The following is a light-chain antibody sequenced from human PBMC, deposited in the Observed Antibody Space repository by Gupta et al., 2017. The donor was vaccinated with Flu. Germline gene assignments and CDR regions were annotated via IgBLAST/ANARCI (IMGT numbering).Light chain of an antibody. CDR1: QSVSRF. V-gene: IGKV1-39*01. J-gene: IGKJ1*01. CDR2: AAS. CDR3: QQSDFTPRT. Sequence: PSSLSASVGDRVTISCRASQSVSRFLNWYQQKPGQAPNLLIYAASTLQGGVPSRFSGSGSGTDFTLTISRLQPEDFATYYCQQSDFTPRTFGQGTKVEIK.